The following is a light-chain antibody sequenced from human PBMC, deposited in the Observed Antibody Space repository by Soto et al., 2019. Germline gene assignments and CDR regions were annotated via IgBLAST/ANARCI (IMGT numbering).Light chain of an antibody. CDR2: GAS. CDR3: QQYNHWPPKMA. J-gene: IGKJ1*01. V-gene: IGKV3-15*01. Sequence: EIVMTQSPGTLSVSPGERATLSCRASQSITNNLAWYQQKVGQAPRLLIYGASTRATGIPARFRGSGSGTEFILRIHSLESQDFAVYYCQQYNHWPPKMAFGQGTKVDIK. CDR1: QSITNN.